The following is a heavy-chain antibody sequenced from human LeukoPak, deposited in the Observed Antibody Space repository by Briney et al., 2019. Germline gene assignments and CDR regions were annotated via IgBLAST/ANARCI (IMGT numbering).Heavy chain of an antibody. Sequence: PGGSLRLSCAASGFTFSRRALSWVRHSPGKGLEWPAVISYDGTNKYYADSVKGRFTISRDNSKNTLYLQMNSLRDEDTAVYYCARDQGSLPVWFYYYMDVWGSGTTVTVSS. CDR3: ARDQGSLPVWFYYYMDV. CDR2: ISYDGTNK. D-gene: IGHD3-16*01. J-gene: IGHJ6*03. CDR1: GFTFSRRA. V-gene: IGHV3-30*01.